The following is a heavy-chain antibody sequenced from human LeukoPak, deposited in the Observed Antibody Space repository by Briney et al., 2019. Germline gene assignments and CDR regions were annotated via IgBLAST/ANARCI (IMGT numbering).Heavy chain of an antibody. V-gene: IGHV1-24*01. D-gene: IGHD1-26*01. CDR2: FDPEDGET. J-gene: IGHJ3*02. CDR3: ATFPLGGSYYDDAFDI. CDR1: EYTLTELS. Sequence: GASVKVSCKVSEYTLTELSMHWVRQAPGKGLEWMGGFDPEDGETIYAQKFQGRVTMTEDTSTDTAYMELSSLRSEDTAVYYCATFPLGGSYYDDAFDIWGQGTMVTVSS.